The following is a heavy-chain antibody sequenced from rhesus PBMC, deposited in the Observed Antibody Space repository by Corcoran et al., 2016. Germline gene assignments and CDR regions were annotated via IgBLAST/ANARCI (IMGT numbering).Heavy chain of an antibody. CDR2: IYGGDGNP. V-gene: IGHV4-92*01. J-gene: IGHJ4*01. CDR3: ASRPYGSNCVFDY. CDR1: GGSISDSYY. Sequence: QVQLQGSGPGLVKPSETLSLTCTVSGGSISDSYYWSWIRQPPGKGLEWMGRIYGGDGNPTTNPSRKRRVTISKDPSKNQFSLKLTSVTAADTAVYYCASRPYGSNCVFDYWGQGVLVTVSS. D-gene: IGHD4-29*01.